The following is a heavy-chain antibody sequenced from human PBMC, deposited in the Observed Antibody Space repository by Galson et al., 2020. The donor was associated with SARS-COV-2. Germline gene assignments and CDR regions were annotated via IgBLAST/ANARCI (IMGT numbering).Heavy chain of an antibody. CDR2: MYNSGSP. CDR1: GGSISRYY. Sequence: PSETLSLTCTVSGGSISRYYWNWIRQPPGKGLEWIGYMYNSGSPNYNPSLKSRVSISVDTSKNQFSLKLSSVTAADTAVYYCAREGSGGYSTFDYWGQGTLVTVSS. V-gene: IGHV4-59*01. D-gene: IGHD2-15*01. CDR3: AREGSGGYSTFDY. J-gene: IGHJ4*02.